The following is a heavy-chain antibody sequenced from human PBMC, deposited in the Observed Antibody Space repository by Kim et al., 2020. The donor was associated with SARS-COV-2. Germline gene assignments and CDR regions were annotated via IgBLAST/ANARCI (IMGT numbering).Heavy chain of an antibody. Sequence: GGSLRLSCVASGFTFSDYYMSWVRQTPGKGLEWVSYINRDGGAKYYANSVRGRVAISRDNTKNSLYLEMNSLRVEDTGVYYCARDEEGYKYGSYYYYGMDVWGQGTTVTVAS. J-gene: IGHJ6*02. CDR2: INRDGGAK. CDR1: GFTFSDYY. D-gene: IGHD3-10*01. V-gene: IGHV3-11*01. CDR3: ARDEEGYKYGSYYYYGMDV.